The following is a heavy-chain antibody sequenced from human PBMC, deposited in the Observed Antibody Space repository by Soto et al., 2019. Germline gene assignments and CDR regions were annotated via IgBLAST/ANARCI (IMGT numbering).Heavy chain of an antibody. CDR2: IIPIFGTA. CDR3: ARHPGRPYYYYGMDV. CDR1: GGTFSTYA. Sequence: QVQLVQSGAEVKKPGSSVKVSCKASGGTFSTYAISWVRQAPGQGLEWMGGIIPIFGTADYAQKFQGRVTITADESTSTASMELSSLRSQDTAVYYCARHPGRPYYYYGMDVWGQGTTVTVSS. J-gene: IGHJ6*02. V-gene: IGHV1-69*12. D-gene: IGHD2-15*01.